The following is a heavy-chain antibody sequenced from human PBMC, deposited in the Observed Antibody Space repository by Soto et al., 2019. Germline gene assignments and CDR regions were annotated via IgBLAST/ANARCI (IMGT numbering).Heavy chain of an antibody. CDR2: ISAYNGNT. J-gene: IGHJ5*02. Sequence: GASVKVSCKASGYTFTSYGISWVRQAPGQGLEWMGWISAYNGNTNYAQKLQGRVTMTTDTSTSTAYMELRSLRCDDTAVYYCAREVVRVAGTRWFDPWGQGTLVTVSS. V-gene: IGHV1-18*01. D-gene: IGHD6-19*01. CDR1: GYTFTSYG. CDR3: AREVVRVAGTRWFDP.